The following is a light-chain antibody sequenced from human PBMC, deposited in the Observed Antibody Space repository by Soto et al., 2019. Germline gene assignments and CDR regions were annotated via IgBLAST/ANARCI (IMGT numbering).Light chain of an antibody. CDR2: GAN. CDR1: QSISRY. V-gene: IGKV1-39*01. Sequence: DIQLTQSPSSLSASVGDRITITCRSSQSISRYLNWYQQRPGTAPKVLIFGANSLQSGVPSRFSGSGSGTEFTLTSSSLQPEDVATYYCQQNYGTPGTFGQGTKVDVK. CDR3: QQNYGTPGT. J-gene: IGKJ1*01.